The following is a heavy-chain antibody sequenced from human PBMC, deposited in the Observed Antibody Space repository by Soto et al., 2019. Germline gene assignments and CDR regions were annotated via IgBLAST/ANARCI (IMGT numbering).Heavy chain of an antibody. CDR1: GFTFSTSA. D-gene: IGHD1-1*01. CDR2: TSASGGRT. J-gene: IGHJ5*02. CDR3: AKSLNINWKNWFDP. V-gene: IGHV3-23*01. Sequence: QLLESGGGLAQPGGSLTLSCAASGFTFSTSAMNWVRQAPGKGLEWVSLTSASGGRTYYADSVKGRFTISRDNSKNTLDLQMNSLRAEDTAVYYCAKSLNINWKNWFDPWGQGTLVTVSS.